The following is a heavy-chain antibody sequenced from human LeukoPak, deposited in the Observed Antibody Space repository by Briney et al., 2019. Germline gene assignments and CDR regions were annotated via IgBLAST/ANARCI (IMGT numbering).Heavy chain of an antibody. CDR2: IYYSGST. CDR1: GGSISSSSYY. D-gene: IGHD6-19*01. CDR3: ARDGSGAVAAIIPDWYFDL. V-gene: IGHV4-39*07. Sequence: SETLSLTCTVSGGSISSSSYYWGWIRQPPGKGLEWIGSIYYSGSTNYNPSLKSRVTISVDTSKNQFSLKLSSVTAADTAVYYCARDGSGAVAAIIPDWYFDLWGRGTLVTVSS. J-gene: IGHJ2*01.